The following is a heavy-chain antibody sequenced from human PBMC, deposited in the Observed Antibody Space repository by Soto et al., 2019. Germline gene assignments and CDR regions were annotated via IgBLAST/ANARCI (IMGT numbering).Heavy chain of an antibody. Sequence: SETLSLTCTVSGGSISSSSYYWGWIRQPPGKGLEWIGSIYYSGSTYYNPSLKSRVTISVDTSKNQFSLKLSSVTAADTAVYYCARQELLWFGDSSYYLDYWGQGTLVTVSS. CDR3: ARQELLWFGDSSYYLDY. CDR2: IYYSGST. J-gene: IGHJ4*02. V-gene: IGHV4-39*01. D-gene: IGHD3-10*01. CDR1: GGSISSSSYY.